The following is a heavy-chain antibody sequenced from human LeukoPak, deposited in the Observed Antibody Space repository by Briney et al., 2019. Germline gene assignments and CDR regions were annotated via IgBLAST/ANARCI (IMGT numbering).Heavy chain of an antibody. Sequence: GGSLRLSCAASEFTFSDYYTTWIRQTPGKGLEWVSCVSNSGSPIYYADSVKGRFTISRDNGQNSLYLQMNSLRVEDTALYYCARRAPSHDFDDWGQGTLVTVSS. CDR3: ARRAPSHDFDD. J-gene: IGHJ4*02. CDR2: VSNSGSPI. CDR1: EFTFSDYY. V-gene: IGHV3-11*04.